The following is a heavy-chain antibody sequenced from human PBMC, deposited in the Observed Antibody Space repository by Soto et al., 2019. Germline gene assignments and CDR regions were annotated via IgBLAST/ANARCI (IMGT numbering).Heavy chain of an antibody. Sequence: SAPLSLTCDVSSVSITSSNWWTWVRQPPGKGLEWLGKISHSGTVNYNATLRSRVTISVDKPKNQLSLKLMSVTAADTAVYYCARDYDGFDYWGPGILVTVSS. CDR2: ISHSGTV. CDR1: SVSITSSNW. D-gene: IGHD3-16*01. J-gene: IGHJ4*02. V-gene: IGHV4-4*02. CDR3: ARDYDGFDY.